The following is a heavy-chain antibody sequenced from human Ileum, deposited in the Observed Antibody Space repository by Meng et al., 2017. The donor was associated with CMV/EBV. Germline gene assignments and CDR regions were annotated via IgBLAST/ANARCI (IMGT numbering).Heavy chain of an antibody. J-gene: IGHJ4*02. V-gene: IGHV4-30-4*08. CDR3: ARQRGYCSGGSCYHFDY. CDR1: GGSISSGDYY. Sequence: QGQLQGPGPGLVKPSQTLSLTCTVSGGSISSGDYYWSWIRQPPGKGLEWIGYIYYSGSTYYNPSLKSRVTISVDTSKNQFSLKLSSVTAADTAVYYCARQRGYCSGGSCYHFDYWGQGTLVTVSS. CDR2: IYYSGST. D-gene: IGHD2-15*01.